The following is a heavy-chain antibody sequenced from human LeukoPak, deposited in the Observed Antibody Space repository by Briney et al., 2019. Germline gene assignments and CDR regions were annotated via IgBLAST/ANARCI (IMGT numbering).Heavy chain of an antibody. CDR1: GGSFSGYY. D-gene: IGHD5-18*01. J-gene: IGHJ4*02. Sequence: SETLSLTCAVYGGSFSGYYWSWIRQPPGKGLEWIGGINHSGSTNYNPSLKSRVTISVDSSKNQFCLRLSSVTAADTALYYCARRPLYSYGPNDYWGPGTLVTVSS. CDR3: ARRPLYSYGPNDY. CDR2: INHSGST. V-gene: IGHV4-34*01.